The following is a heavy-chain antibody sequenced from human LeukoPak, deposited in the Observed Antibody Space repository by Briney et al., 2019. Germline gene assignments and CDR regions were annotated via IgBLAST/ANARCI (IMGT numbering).Heavy chain of an antibody. J-gene: IGHJ3*02. D-gene: IGHD6-13*01. CDR1: GFTFSSYA. CDR2: ISGSGGST. Sequence: GGSLRLSCAASGFTFSSYAMSWVRQAPGKGLEWVSAISGSGGSTYYADSVRGRFTISRDNSKNTLYLQMNSLRAEDTAVYYCASPLRIAAAGTAFDIWGQGTMVTVSS. CDR3: ASPLRIAAAGTAFDI. V-gene: IGHV3-23*01.